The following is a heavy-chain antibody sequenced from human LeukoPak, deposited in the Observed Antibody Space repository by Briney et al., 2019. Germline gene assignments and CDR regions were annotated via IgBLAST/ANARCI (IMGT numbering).Heavy chain of an antibody. Sequence: PSETLSLTCAVYGGSFSGYYWSWIRQPPGKGLEWIGEINHSGSTNYNPSLKGRVTISVDTSKNQFSLKLSSVTAADTAVYYCARGRRWGEGTWYYYYGMDVWGQGTTVTVSS. CDR1: GGSFSGYY. CDR3: ARGRRWGEGTWYYYYGMDV. V-gene: IGHV4-34*01. CDR2: INHSGST. J-gene: IGHJ6*02. D-gene: IGHD2-21*01.